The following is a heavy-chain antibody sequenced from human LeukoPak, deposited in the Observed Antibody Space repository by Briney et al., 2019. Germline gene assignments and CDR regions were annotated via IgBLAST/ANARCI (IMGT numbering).Heavy chain of an antibody. CDR1: GYTFTGYY. J-gene: IGHJ4*02. D-gene: IGHD3-16*02. V-gene: IGHV1-2*02. CDR3: ARGFYVWGSYRSPPFDY. Sequence: ASVKLSCKASGYTFTGYYMHWVRQAPGQGLEWMGWINPNSGGTNYAQKFQGRVTMTRDTSISTAYMELSRLRSDDTAVYYCARGFYVWGSYRSPPFDYWGQGTLVTVSS. CDR2: INPNSGGT.